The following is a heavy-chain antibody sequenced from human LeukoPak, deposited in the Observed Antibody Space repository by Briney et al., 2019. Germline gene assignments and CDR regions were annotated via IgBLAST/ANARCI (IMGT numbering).Heavy chain of an antibody. D-gene: IGHD3-22*01. J-gene: IGHJ5*01. CDR1: DGSISSYY. Sequence: PSETLSLTCSVSDGSISSYYWSWIRQPPGKGLEWIGFVYYTGSTNYNPSLKSRVTMSIDTSNKQFSLRLSSVTAADTAVYYCAREHYDSSGYYAGYNWFDSWGQGTLVTVSS. V-gene: IGHV4-59*01. CDR3: AREHYDSSGYYAGYNWFDS. CDR2: VYYTGST.